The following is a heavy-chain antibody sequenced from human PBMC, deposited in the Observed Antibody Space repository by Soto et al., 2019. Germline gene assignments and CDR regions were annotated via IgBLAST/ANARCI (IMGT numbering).Heavy chain of an antibody. CDR1: GDSINSTNYY. Sequence: PSETLSLTCTVFGDSINSTNYYWGWIRQPPGQGLEWIGSIYYSGSTYYTSSLKSRLTVSVDTSKNQFSLKLSSVTAADTALYYCARQRIVAAGTFVDYWGQGSLVTVSS. CDR2: IYYSGST. CDR3: ARQRIVAAGTFVDY. V-gene: IGHV4-39*01. J-gene: IGHJ4*02. D-gene: IGHD6-13*01.